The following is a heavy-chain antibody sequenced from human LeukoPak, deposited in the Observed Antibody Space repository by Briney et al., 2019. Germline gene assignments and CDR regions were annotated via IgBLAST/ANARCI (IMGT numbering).Heavy chain of an antibody. CDR3: ATEDIGYYYGVDV. CDR1: GSTLTQLS. V-gene: IGHV1-24*01. J-gene: IGHJ6*02. Sequence: GASVKVSCKVSGSTLTQLSILWVRQAPGEGLEWMGGFDPDNSETSYAQKSQGRMTMTEDKSTDTAYMELTSLRSEDTAVYYCATEDIGYYYGVDVWGQGTTVTVSS. CDR2: FDPDNSET. D-gene: IGHD5-12*01.